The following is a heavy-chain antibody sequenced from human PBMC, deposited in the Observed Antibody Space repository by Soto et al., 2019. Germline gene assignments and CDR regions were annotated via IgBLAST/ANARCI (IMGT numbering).Heavy chain of an antibody. Sequence: SETLSLTCTVSGGSISSGDYYWSWIRQPPGKGLEWIGYIYYSGSTYYNPSLKSRVTISVDTSKNQFSLKLSSVTAADTAVYYCARGVTIFGVVPDYWGQGTLVTVSS. J-gene: IGHJ4*02. D-gene: IGHD3-3*01. V-gene: IGHV4-30-4*01. CDR1: GGSISSGDYY. CDR3: ARGVTIFGVVPDY. CDR2: IYYSGST.